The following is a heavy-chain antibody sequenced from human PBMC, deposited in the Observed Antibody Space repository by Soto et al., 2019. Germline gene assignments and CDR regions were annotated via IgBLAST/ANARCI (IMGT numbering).Heavy chain of an antibody. D-gene: IGHD2-8*02. V-gene: IGHV4-59*01. CDR1: GDSISTYY. Sequence: QVQLQESGPGLVKPSETLSLTCTVSGDSISTYYWNWVRQPLGKGLEWIGYIYYLGRTNYNPSLRSLVTMSLDPSKNQISLNLNSVTAADTAVYYCARDLVGLTHFDYWGQGILVTVSS. CDR3: ARDLVGLTHFDY. J-gene: IGHJ4*02. CDR2: IYYLGRT.